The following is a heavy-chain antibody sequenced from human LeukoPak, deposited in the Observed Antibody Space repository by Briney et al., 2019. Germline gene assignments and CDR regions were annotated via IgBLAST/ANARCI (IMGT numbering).Heavy chain of an antibody. D-gene: IGHD3-22*01. J-gene: IGHJ4*02. Sequence: GGSLRLACGVSGFTFSSYSMNWVRQAPGKGLEWVSFISTSSDYIYYADSVKGRFTISRDNARNSLYLQMNSLRAEDTAVYYCARGGYYDSSGRNFDYWGQGTLVTVSS. CDR3: ARGGYYDSSGRNFDY. CDR1: GFTFSSYS. V-gene: IGHV3-21*04. CDR2: ISTSSDYI.